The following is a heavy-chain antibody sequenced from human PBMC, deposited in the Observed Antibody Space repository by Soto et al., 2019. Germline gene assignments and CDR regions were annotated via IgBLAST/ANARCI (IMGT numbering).Heavy chain of an antibody. Sequence: SGPTLVNPTQTLTLTCTFSGFSLSTSGVGVGWIRQPPGKALEWLALIYWDDDKRYSPSLKSRLTITKDTSKNQVVLTMTNMDPVDTATYYCAHSSSERSIFGVVITQYFDYWGQGTLVTVSS. D-gene: IGHD3-3*01. CDR2: IYWDDDK. CDR3: AHSSSERSIFGVVITQYFDY. J-gene: IGHJ4*02. CDR1: GFSLSTSGVG. V-gene: IGHV2-5*02.